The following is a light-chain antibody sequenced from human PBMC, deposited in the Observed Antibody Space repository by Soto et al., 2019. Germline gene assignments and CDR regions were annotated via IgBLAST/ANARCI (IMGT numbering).Light chain of an antibody. Sequence: QSVLTQPPSASGTPGQSVIFSCSGSNSNIGINPVTWYQQLPGTNPKLVIYDNNHRPSWVPHRCSGAKSGTSASLAISGLQYADEADYYCAECDDSLDAAVFGGGTQLTVL. J-gene: IGLJ7*01. CDR2: DNN. CDR1: NSNIGINP. CDR3: AECDDSLDAAV. V-gene: IGLV1-44*01.